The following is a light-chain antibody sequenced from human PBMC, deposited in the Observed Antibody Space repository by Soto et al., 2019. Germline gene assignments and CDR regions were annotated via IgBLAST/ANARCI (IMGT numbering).Light chain of an antibody. CDR3: QQYNNWPLA. CDR2: GAS. J-gene: IGKJ5*01. Sequence: EIVLTQSPATLSVSPGERVTLSCRASQSLSSNLAWYQQKPGQAPRLLIYGASTRATDIPARFSGSGSGTEFTLTISSLQSEDVAVYFCQQYNNWPLALGQGTRLEIK. CDR1: QSLSSN. V-gene: IGKV3-15*01.